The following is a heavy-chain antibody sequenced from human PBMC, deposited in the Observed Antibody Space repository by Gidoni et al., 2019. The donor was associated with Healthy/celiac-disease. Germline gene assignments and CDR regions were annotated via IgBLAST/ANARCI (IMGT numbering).Heavy chain of an antibody. J-gene: IGHJ4*02. D-gene: IGHD3-9*01. CDR3: TTDKEYYDILTGFYYFDY. V-gene: IGHV3-15*01. Sequence: EVQLVESGGGLVKPGGSLRLSCTASGFTFSNAWMSWVRQAPGKGLDWVGRITSTPDGGTTDSAAPVKRRFTISSDDSKHTLSLQLNSLKTEDPAVYYCTTDKEYYDILTGFYYFDYWGQGTLVTVSS. CDR2: ITSTPDGGTT. CDR1: GFTFSNAW.